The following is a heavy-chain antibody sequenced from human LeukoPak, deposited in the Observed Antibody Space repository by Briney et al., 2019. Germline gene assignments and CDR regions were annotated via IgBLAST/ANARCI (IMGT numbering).Heavy chain of an antibody. D-gene: IGHD6-13*01. Sequence: PGGSLRLSCAASGFTFSSYGMHWVRHPPGKGLGRVAVISYDGSKKNYADSVMDRPTIYRDNSKNTLYLQKNSLRAEDTAVYYCAKDWYAGIAAAGNFDYWGQGTLVTVSS. V-gene: IGHV3-30*18. J-gene: IGHJ4*02. CDR3: AKDWYAGIAAAGNFDY. CDR2: ISYDGSKK. CDR1: GFTFSSYG.